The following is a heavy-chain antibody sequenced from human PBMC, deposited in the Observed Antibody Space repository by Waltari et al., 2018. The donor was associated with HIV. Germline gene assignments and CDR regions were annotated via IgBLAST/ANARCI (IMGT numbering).Heavy chain of an antibody. CDR1: GYSFTSYW. J-gene: IGHJ5*02. CDR2: IYPGDSDT. V-gene: IGHV5-51*01. D-gene: IGHD6-13*01. CDR3: ARHAAAGSIEYNWFDP. Sequence: EVQLVQSGAEVKKPGESLKISCKGSGYSFTSYWIGWVRQMPGKGLEWMGIIYPGDSDTRYSPSFQGQVTISADKSISTAYLQWSSLKASDTAMYYCARHAAAGSIEYNWFDPWGQGTLVTVSS.